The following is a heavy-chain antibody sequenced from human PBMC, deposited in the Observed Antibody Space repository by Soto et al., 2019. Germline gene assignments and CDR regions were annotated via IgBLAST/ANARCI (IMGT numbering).Heavy chain of an antibody. CDR2: IYFNGDT. V-gene: IGHV4-39*01. D-gene: IGHD2-15*01. J-gene: IGHJ3*02. CDR3: ARHQSIVVVTAARALDI. Sequence: SETLSLTCSVSGGSISSNSHYWVWIRQPPGKGLEWIGCIYFNGDTSYNPSLKSRVTISVDTSKNQFSVKLNSVTAEDTAVYYCARHQSIVVVTAARALDIWGQGTMVTVSS. CDR1: GGSISSNSHY.